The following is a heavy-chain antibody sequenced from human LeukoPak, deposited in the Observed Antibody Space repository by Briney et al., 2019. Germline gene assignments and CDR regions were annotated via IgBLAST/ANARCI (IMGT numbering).Heavy chain of an antibody. V-gene: IGHV4-59*11. CDR3: ARDAY. Sequence: SETLSLTCTVPGVSIGSHYWSWIRQSPGKGLEWIGCVCNSGTTVYNPSLTGRVTISVDTSKNQYSLNLRSVTAADAAVYYCARDAYWGQGILVTVSS. J-gene: IGHJ4*02. CDR1: GVSIGSHY. CDR2: VCNSGTT.